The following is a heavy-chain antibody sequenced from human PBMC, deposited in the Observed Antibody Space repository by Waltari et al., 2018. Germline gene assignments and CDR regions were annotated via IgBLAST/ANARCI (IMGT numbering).Heavy chain of an antibody. CDR2: IDPEDGET. V-gene: IGHV1-69-2*01. D-gene: IGHD3-10*01. CDR1: GYTFMDYF. Sequence: EVELVHSGAEVKTPGATVKISCKASGYTFMDYFMHWVQQAPGKGLEWMGRIDPEDGETVYSEKFQGRVTITADTSTDTAYMELSSLTSGDTAVYYCAPLPGGSGQTFDYWGQGTLVTVSS. J-gene: IGHJ4*02. CDR3: APLPGGSGQTFDY.